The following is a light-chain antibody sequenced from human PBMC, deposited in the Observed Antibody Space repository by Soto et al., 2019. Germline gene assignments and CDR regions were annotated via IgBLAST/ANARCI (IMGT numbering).Light chain of an antibody. V-gene: IGLV1-44*01. CDR1: SSNIGSNT. Sequence: QSVLTQPPSASGTPGQRVTISCSGSSSNIGSNTVNWYQHLPGTAPKLLIYSNNQWPSGVPDRFSGSKSGTSASLAISGLQAEDEADYYCATWDDSLNGWVFGGGTQLTVL. J-gene: IGLJ7*01. CDR2: SNN. CDR3: ATWDDSLNGWV.